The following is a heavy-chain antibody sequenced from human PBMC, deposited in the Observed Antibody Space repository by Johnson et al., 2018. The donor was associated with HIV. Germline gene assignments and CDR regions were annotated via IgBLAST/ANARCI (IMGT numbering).Heavy chain of an antibody. CDR1: GFSFTRCD. V-gene: IGHV3-7*03. D-gene: IGHD2/OR15-2a*01. J-gene: IGHJ3*02. CDR3: AKVLLPQDAFYI. Sequence: VQLVESGGGVVQPGGSLRLSCAASGFSFTRCDMHWVREAPGNGLEWVATIKLDGSDKYYLDSVKGRFTISRDNGRNSLYLQMNSLRAEDTALYYCAKVLLPQDAFYIWGQGTMVTVSS. CDR2: IKLDGSDK.